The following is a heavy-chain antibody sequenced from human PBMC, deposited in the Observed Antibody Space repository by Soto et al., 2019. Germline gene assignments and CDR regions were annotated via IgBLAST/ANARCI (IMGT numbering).Heavy chain of an antibody. J-gene: IGHJ4*02. V-gene: IGHV4-4*07. CDR3: ARASVGPPGGGSWIMPFDF. Sequence: SETLSLTCTVSGGSISSYYWSWIRQPAGKGLEWIGRIYAGGSTNYNPSLKSRVTMSVDTSKNQFSLRLTSVTAADTAVYYCARASVGPPGGGSWIMPFDFWGQGTLITVSA. CDR1: GGSISSYY. CDR2: IYAGGST. D-gene: IGHD2-15*01.